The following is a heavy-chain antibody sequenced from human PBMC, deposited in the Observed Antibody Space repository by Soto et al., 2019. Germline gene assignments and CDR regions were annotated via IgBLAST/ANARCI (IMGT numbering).Heavy chain of an antibody. CDR1: GYTFTSYY. CDR3: AREAPTSSGCHYYYYYGMDV. V-gene: IGHV1-46*01. CDR2: INPSGGST. D-gene: IGHD6-19*01. J-gene: IGHJ6*02. Sequence: ASVKVSCKASGYTFTSYYMHWVRQAPGQGLEWMGIINPSGGSTSYAQKFQGRVTMTRDTSTSTVYMELSSLRSEDTAVYYCAREAPTSSGCHYYYYYGMDVWGQGTTVTVSS.